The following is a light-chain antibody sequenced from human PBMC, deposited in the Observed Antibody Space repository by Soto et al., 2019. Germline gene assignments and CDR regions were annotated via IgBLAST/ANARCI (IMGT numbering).Light chain of an antibody. CDR3: QQYGSSPT. CDR1: QSVGNN. V-gene: IGKV3-15*01. Sequence: DIVMTQSPGTLSVSPGERATLSCRASQSVGNNLAWYQQKPGQAPRLLIHGASTRATGIPARFSGSGSGTEFTLTISSLQSEDFAVYYCQQYGSSPTFGQGTKVEIK. CDR2: GAS. J-gene: IGKJ1*01.